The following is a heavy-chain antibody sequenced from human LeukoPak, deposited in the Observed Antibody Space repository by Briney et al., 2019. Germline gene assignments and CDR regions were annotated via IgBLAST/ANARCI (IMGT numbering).Heavy chain of an antibody. CDR2: IRTKSNNYAT. J-gene: IGHJ4*02. CDR1: GFTLSGSA. D-gene: IGHD3-22*01. V-gene: IGHV3-73*01. CDR3: ANYDNSGNYYVNY. Sequence: GGSLRLSCAASGFTLSGSAMHWVRQASGKGLEWVGRIRTKSNNYATTYGASVKGRFTISRDDSKNTAYLQMNSLKTEDTAVYYCANYDNSGNYYVNYWGQGTLVTVSS.